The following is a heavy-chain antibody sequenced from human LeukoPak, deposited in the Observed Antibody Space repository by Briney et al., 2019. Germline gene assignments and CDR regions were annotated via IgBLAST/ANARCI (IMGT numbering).Heavy chain of an antibody. V-gene: IGHV3-23*01. CDR3: ANWDGSYSSGWYDF. Sequence: GGSLRLSCAASGFTFTTYSMSWVRQAPGKGLEWVSGISNTGHITKYADSVKGRFTISRDNSKNTLYLQMNSLRAEDTAVYYCANWDGSYSSGWYDFWGQGTLVTVSS. D-gene: IGHD6-19*01. CDR1: GFTFTTYS. J-gene: IGHJ5*01. CDR2: ISNTGHIT.